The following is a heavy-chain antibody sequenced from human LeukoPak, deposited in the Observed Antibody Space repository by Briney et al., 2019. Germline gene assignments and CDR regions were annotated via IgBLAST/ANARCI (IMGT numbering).Heavy chain of an antibody. CDR3: ARVQNSYHYDSSGYVYY. V-gene: IGHV3-7*01. CDR1: GFTFSSYS. CDR2: IKRDGSDN. Sequence: GGSLRLSCAASGFTFSSYSMNWVRQAPGKGLEWVASIKRDGSDNYYVDSVEGRFTISRDNAKNSLYLQMNSLRAEDTAVYYCARVQNSYHYDSSGYVYYWGQGTLVTVSS. D-gene: IGHD3-22*01. J-gene: IGHJ4*02.